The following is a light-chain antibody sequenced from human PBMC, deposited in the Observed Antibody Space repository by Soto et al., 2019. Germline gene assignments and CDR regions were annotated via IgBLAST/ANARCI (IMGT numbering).Light chain of an antibody. CDR1: QSVNTY. V-gene: IGKV1-39*01. CDR2: AAS. CDR3: KQTYSTLIT. J-gene: IGKJ5*01. Sequence: DIQMTQSPSSLSASVGDRVTITCRASQSVNTYLHWYQQKAGQAPKLLIYAASNLQSGVPSRFSGSASGTDFNLTISSLQPEDFATYYCKQTYSTLITFGQGTRLEIK.